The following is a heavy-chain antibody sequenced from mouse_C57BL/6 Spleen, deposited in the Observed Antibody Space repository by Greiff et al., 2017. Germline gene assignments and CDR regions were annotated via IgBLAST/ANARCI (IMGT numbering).Heavy chain of an antibody. D-gene: IGHD4-1*01. CDR1: GYTFTDYE. CDR3: TITGTEWYFDV. J-gene: IGHJ1*03. V-gene: IGHV1-15*01. Sequence: VQLVESGAELVRPGASVTLSCKASGYTFTDYEMHWVKQTPVHGLEWIGAIDPETGGTAYNQKFKGKAILTADKSSSTAYMELRSLTSEDSAVYYCTITGTEWYFDVWGTGTTVTVSS. CDR2: IDPETGGT.